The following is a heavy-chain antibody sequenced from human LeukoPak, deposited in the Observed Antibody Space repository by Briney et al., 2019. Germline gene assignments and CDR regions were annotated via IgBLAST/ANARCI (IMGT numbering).Heavy chain of an antibody. CDR2: IKLDATDK. V-gene: IGHV3-7*05. Sequence: GGSLRLSCSASAFTFSSYWMSWVRQAPGKGREWVTNIKLDATDKDHMYSVKGRFTIARDNAKTSLYLQMNSLRAEDTAVYYCARGNDDYGDYGFEYWGQGTLVTVSS. CDR3: ARGNDDYGDYGFEY. D-gene: IGHD4-17*01. CDR1: AFTFSSYW. J-gene: IGHJ4*02.